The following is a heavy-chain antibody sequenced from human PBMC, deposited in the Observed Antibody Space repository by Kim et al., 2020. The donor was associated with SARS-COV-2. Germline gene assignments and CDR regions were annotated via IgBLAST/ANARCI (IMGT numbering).Heavy chain of an antibody. J-gene: IGHJ4*02. Sequence: YADSVQGRVTISRDNSKNALNLEMNSLRAEDTALYYCAKVTTITAPFYDYWGQGTLVTVSS. D-gene: IGHD4-4*01. V-gene: IGHV3-23*01. CDR3: AKVTTITAPFYDY.